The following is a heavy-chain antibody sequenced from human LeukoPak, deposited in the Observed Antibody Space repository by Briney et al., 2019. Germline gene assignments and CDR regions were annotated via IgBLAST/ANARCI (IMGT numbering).Heavy chain of an antibody. D-gene: IGHD3-3*01. V-gene: IGHV3-30-3*01. CDR3: ARSYYDFWSGYSE. CDR2: ISYDGSNK. Sequence: GGSLRLSCAASGFTFSSYAMHWVRQAPGKGLEWVAVISYDGSNKYYADSVKGRFTISRDNSKNTLYLQMNSLRAEDTAVYYCARSYYDFWSGYSEWGQGTLVTVSS. CDR1: GFTFSSYA. J-gene: IGHJ4*02.